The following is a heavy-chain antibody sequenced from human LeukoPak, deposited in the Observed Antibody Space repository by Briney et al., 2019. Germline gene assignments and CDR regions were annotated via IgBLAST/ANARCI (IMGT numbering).Heavy chain of an antibody. V-gene: IGHV3-30*02. CDR3: ARDRSISWLGIRGDAFDI. D-gene: IGHD6-19*01. CDR2: IRYDGSNK. Sequence: GGSLRLSCAASGFTFSSYGMHWVRQAPGKGLEWVAFIRYDGSNKYYADSVKGRFTISRDNAKNSLYLQMNSLRAEDTAVYYCARDRSISWLGIRGDAFDIWGQGTMVTVSS. CDR1: GFTFSSYG. J-gene: IGHJ3*02.